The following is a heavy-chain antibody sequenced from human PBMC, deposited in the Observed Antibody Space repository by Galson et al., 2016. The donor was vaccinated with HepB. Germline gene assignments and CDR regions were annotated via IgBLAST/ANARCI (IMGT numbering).Heavy chain of an antibody. J-gene: IGHJ2*01. D-gene: IGHD2-15*01. CDR2: ISSSSSTI. V-gene: IGHV3-48*02. CDR1: GFTFSSYT. Sequence: SLRLSCAASGFTFSSYTMNWVRKAPGKGLEWVSYISSSSSTIFYADSVKGRFTISRDNAKNSLYLQMNSLRDEDTAVYYCATKYCGGSCYSAAPGYWYFDLWGRGTLVTVSS. CDR3: ATKYCGGSCYSAAPGYWYFDL.